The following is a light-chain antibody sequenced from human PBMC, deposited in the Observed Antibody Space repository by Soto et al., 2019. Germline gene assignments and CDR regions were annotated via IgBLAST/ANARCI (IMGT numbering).Light chain of an antibody. V-gene: IGKV3-11*01. CDR3: QQSSVWPST. Sequence: EIVLTQSPSTLSLSPGERAALSCRASQSVSSYLAWYQQKPGQAPRLLIYDASKRAPGIPARFTGSGSGTDVTLTISSLEPEDFAVYFCQQSSVWPSTFGGGTKVEI. J-gene: IGKJ4*01. CDR2: DAS. CDR1: QSVSSY.